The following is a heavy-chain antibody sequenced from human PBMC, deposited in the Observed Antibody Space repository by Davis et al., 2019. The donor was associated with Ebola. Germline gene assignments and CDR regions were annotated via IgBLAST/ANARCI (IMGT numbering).Heavy chain of an antibody. CDR3: ARVGCSGGSCYGLDV. J-gene: IGHJ4*02. D-gene: IGHD2-15*01. CDR1: GFTFSSYG. Sequence: GESLKISCAASGFTFSSYGMHWVRQAPGKGLEWVAVISYDGSNKYYADSVKGRFTISRDDSKNTLYLQMNSLRAEDTAVYYCARVGCSGGSCYGLDVWGQGTLVTVSS. CDR2: ISYDGSNK. V-gene: IGHV3-30*03.